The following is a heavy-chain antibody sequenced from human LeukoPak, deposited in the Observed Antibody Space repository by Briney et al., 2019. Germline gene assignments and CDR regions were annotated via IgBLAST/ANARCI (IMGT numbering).Heavy chain of an antibody. CDR3: AKLYSSSGEDAFDI. V-gene: IGHV3-30*18. J-gene: IGHJ3*02. CDR1: GFTFSSYG. Sequence: GGSLRLSCAASGFTFSSYGMHWVRQAPGKGLEWVAVIPYDGSNKYYADSVKGRFTISRDNSKNTLYLQMNSLRAEDTTVYYCAKLYSSSGEDAFDIWGQGTMVTVSS. D-gene: IGHD6-13*01. CDR2: IPYDGSNK.